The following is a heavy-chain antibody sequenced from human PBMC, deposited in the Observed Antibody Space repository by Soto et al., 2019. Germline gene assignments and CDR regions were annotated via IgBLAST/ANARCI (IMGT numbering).Heavy chain of an antibody. D-gene: IGHD2-15*01. J-gene: IGHJ1*01. Sequence: GLEWMGWINPNSGGTNYAQKFQGWVTMTRDTSISTAYMELSRLRSDDTAVYYCAVKGCSGGSCPAEYFQHWGQGTLVTVSS. CDR2: INPNSGGT. CDR3: AVKGCSGGSCPAEYFQH. V-gene: IGHV1-2*04.